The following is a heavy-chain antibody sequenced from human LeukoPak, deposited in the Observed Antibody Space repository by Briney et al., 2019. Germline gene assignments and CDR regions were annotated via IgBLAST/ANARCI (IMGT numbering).Heavy chain of an antibody. CDR1: GGSISSSSYY. D-gene: IGHD2/OR15-2a*01. V-gene: IGHV4-61*02. J-gene: IGHJ4*02. CDR2: IYTSGST. CDR3: ARAGLSYYFDY. Sequence: SETLSLTCTVSGGSISSSSYYWSWIRQPAGTGLEWIGRIYTSGSTNYNPSLKSRVTISVDTSKNQFSLKLSSVTAADTAVYYCARAGLSYYFDYWGQGTLVTVSS.